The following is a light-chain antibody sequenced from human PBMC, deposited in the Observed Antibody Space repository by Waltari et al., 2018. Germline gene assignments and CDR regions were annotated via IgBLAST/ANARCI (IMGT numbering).Light chain of an antibody. CDR2: ATS. V-gene: IGKV1-39*01. J-gene: IGKJ1*01. CDR3: QRTYNAPQT. Sequence: DIQMTQSPSSLSASVGDRVTITCRASEDLNKYLNWYQQKPGKAPRLLISATSTLRSGVPSRFSGSSSGTDFTLTISCLQPEDVATYYGQRTYNAPQTFGQGTKVEIK. CDR1: EDLNKY.